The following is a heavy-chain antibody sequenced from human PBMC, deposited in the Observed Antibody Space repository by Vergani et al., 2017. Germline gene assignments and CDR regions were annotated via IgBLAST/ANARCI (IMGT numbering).Heavy chain of an antibody. CDR1: GFSLSTSGVG. CDR2: IYWNDDK. V-gene: IGHV2-5*01. J-gene: IGHJ3*02. CDR3: ARGLVVLDPFDI. Sequence: QITLKESGPTLVKPTQTLTLTCTFSGFSLSTSGVGVGWIRQPPGKALEWLALIYWNDDKRYSPSLKSRLTITKDTSKNQVVLTMTNMDPVDTATYYCARGLVVLDPFDIWGQGTMVTVSS. D-gene: IGHD3-22*01.